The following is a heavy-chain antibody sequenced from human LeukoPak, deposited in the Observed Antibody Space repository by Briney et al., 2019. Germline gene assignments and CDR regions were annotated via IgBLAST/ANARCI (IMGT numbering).Heavy chain of an antibody. Sequence: PGGSLRLSCAASGFTFSNYAMSWVRQAPGKGLEWVSAISGSGGSTYYADSVKGRFTISRDNAKNSLYLQMNSLRAEDTALYYCAREDYGDALWFDPWGRGTLVTVSS. CDR1: GFTFSNYA. CDR3: AREDYGDALWFDP. J-gene: IGHJ5*02. D-gene: IGHD4-17*01. V-gene: IGHV3-23*01. CDR2: ISGSGGST.